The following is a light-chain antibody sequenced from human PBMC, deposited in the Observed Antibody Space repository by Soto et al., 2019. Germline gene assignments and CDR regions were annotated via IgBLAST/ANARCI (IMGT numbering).Light chain of an antibody. CDR2: DVT. J-gene: IGLJ1*01. V-gene: IGLV2-14*03. CDR1: SNDVGAYNF. Sequence: QSVLTQHASVSGSPGQSITISCSGTSNDVGAYNFVFWYQQHPGRAPKLILYDVTSRPSNVSNRFSGSKSGNTASLSISGLRPEDEADYFCSSYTRTATRYVFGSGTKVTVL. CDR3: SSYTRTATRYV.